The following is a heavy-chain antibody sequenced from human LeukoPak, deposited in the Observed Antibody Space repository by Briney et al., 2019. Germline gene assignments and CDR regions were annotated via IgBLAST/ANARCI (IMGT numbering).Heavy chain of an antibody. V-gene: IGHV5-51*01. D-gene: IGHD3-3*01. Sequence: GESLKISCKGSGYSFTSYWIGWVRQMPGKGLEWMGIIYPGDSDTRYSPPFQGQVTISADKSISTAYLQWSSLKASDTAMYYCARFSADGVPYNWFDPWGQGTLVTVSS. CDR1: GYSFTSYW. CDR2: IYPGDSDT. CDR3: ARFSADGVPYNWFDP. J-gene: IGHJ5*02.